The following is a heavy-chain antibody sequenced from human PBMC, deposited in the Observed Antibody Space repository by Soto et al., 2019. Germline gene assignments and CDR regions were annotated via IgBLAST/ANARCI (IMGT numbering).Heavy chain of an antibody. CDR1: GFTFSSYS. J-gene: IGHJ6*03. D-gene: IGHD4-17*01. CDR2: ISSSSSTI. CDR3: AREPGDYATLLYYYYMDV. V-gene: IGHV3-48*01. Sequence: GGSLRLSCAASGFTFSSYSMNWVRQAPGKGLEWVSYISSSSSTIYYADSVKGRFTISRDNAKNSLYLQMNSLRAEDTAVYYCAREPGDYATLLYYYYMDVWGKGTTVTVSS.